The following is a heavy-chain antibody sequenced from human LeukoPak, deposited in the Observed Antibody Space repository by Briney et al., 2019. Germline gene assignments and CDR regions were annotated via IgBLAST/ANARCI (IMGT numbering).Heavy chain of an antibody. V-gene: IGHV4-31*03. D-gene: IGHD6-6*01. CDR2: IYYSGST. CDR3: ATIAARPPYYYYGMDV. J-gene: IGHJ6*02. Sequence: PSQTLSLTCTVSGGSISRGGYYWSWMRQHPGKGLAGIGYIYYSGSTYYNPPLKSRVTISVDTSKNQCSLKPSSVTAADTAAYYCATIAARPPYYYYGMDVWGQGTTVTVSS. CDR1: GGSISRGGYY.